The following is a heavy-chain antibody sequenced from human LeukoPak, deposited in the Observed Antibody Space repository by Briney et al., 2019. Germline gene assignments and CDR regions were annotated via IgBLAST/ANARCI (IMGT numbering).Heavy chain of an antibody. CDR3: ARDFSIAASPYPDY. D-gene: IGHD6-13*01. CDR2: ISSSGSTI. CDR1: GFTFSDYY. Sequence: PGGSLRLSCAASGFTFSDYYMSWIRQAPGKGLEWVSYISSSGSTIYYADSVKGRFTISRDNAKDSLYLQMNSLRAEDTAVYYCARDFSIAASPYPDYWGQGTLVTVSS. V-gene: IGHV3-11*04. J-gene: IGHJ4*02.